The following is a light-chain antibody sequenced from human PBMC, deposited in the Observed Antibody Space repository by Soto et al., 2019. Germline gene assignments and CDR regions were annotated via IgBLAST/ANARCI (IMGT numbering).Light chain of an antibody. Sequence: QSALTQPPSASGSPGQSVTISCTGTSSDVGGYNLVSWYQQHPGKAPKLIIFEVSKRPSGVPDRFSGSRSGNTASLTVSGLQAEDEAEYYCSSYAGSDNGDVFGTGTKLTVL. CDR2: EVS. CDR3: SSYAGSDNGDV. V-gene: IGLV2-8*01. J-gene: IGLJ1*01. CDR1: SSDVGGYNL.